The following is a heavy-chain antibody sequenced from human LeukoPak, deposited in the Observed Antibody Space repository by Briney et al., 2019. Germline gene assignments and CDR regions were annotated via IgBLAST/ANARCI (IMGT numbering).Heavy chain of an antibody. CDR2: IYYSGST. CDR1: GGSISSNY. CDR3: ARVQQQLLPFDY. D-gene: IGHD6-13*01. J-gene: IGHJ4*02. V-gene: IGHV4-59*01. Sequence: SETLSLTCSVSGGSISSNYWSWIRQPPGKGLEWIGNIYYSGSTNYNPSLKSRVTISVDTSKNQFSLKLSSVTAADTAVYYCARVQQQLLPFDYWGRGILVTVSS.